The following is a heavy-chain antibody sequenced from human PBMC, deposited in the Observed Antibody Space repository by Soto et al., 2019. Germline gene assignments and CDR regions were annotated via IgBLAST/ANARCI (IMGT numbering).Heavy chain of an antibody. Sequence: SQTPSLTCAISGDGVSANNAAWNWIRQSPARGLEWLGRTYFRCKWNYDDAESVKSRLTITPHTNNNQISLQLNSVIPENAAVYYGVRQPLANLALYGMDVWGQGTTVTVSS. V-gene: IGHV6-1*01. CDR3: VRQPLANLALYGMDV. J-gene: IGHJ6*02. CDR2: TYFRCKWNY. D-gene: IGHD6-6*01. CDR1: GDGVSANNAA.